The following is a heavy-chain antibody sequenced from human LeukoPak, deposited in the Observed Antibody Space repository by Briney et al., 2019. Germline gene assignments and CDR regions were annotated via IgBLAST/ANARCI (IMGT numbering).Heavy chain of an antibody. CDR1: GYSISNGYN. CDR2: ISHIGST. V-gene: IGHV4-38-2*02. Sequence: SETLSLTCTVSGYSISNGYNWGWVRQPPGKGLECIGSISHIGSTYYNPSLESRVTISLDTSTNQFSLELRSVTAADTAVYYCARTYINFSNYFDPWGQGTLVTVSS. CDR3: ARTYINFSNYFDP. J-gene: IGHJ5*02. D-gene: IGHD4-11*01.